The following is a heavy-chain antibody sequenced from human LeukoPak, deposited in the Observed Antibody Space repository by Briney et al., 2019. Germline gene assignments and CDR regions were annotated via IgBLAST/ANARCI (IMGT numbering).Heavy chain of an antibody. J-gene: IGHJ4*02. CDR3: ARGPFTMVRGLNRGHYFDY. CDR2: ISSSGSTI. CDR1: GFTFSSYE. D-gene: IGHD3-10*01. Sequence: GGSLRLSCAASGFTFSSYEMNWVRQAPGKGLEWVSYISSSGSTIYYADSVKGRFTISRDNAKNSLYLQMNSLRAEDMAVYYCARGPFTMVRGLNRGHYFDYWGQGTLVTVSS. V-gene: IGHV3-48*03.